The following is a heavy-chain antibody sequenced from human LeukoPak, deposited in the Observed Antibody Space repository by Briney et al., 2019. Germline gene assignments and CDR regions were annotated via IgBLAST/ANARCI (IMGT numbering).Heavy chain of an antibody. J-gene: IGHJ4*02. CDR3: AKDRASIAAASFDY. CDR1: GLSFRDAW. Sequence: GGSLRLSCAVSGLSFRDAWLCWVRQAPGKGLEWIGRTIGGDGPADYAAPVKGRFTISRDNSKNTLYLQMNSLRAEDTAVYYCAKDRASIAAASFDYWGQGTLVTVSS. CDR2: TIGGDGPA. V-gene: IGHV3-15*01. D-gene: IGHD6-13*01.